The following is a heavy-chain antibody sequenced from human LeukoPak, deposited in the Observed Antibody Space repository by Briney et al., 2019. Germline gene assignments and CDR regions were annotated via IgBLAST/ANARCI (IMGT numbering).Heavy chain of an antibody. Sequence: GGSLRLSCAASGFTLSSYGTHWVRQAPGKGLEWVSDISGSGGSTYYADSVKGRFTISRDNSKNTLYLQMNSLRAEDTAVYYCAKRIQSAMATGYWGQGTLVTVSS. CDR3: AKRIQSAMATGY. D-gene: IGHD5-18*01. CDR1: GFTLSSYG. J-gene: IGHJ4*02. CDR2: ISGSGGST. V-gene: IGHV3-23*01.